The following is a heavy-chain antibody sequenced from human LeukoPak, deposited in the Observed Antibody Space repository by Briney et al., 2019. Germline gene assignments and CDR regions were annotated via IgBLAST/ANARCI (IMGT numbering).Heavy chain of an antibody. CDR1: GFTFTSHT. Sequence: PGGSLRLSCAASGFTFTSHTMNWVRQAPGKGLEWVSAISGSGGSTYYADSVKGRFTISRDNSKNTLYLQMNSLRAEDTAVYYCAKDRQWHDYWGQGTLVTVSP. D-gene: IGHD6-19*01. V-gene: IGHV3-23*01. J-gene: IGHJ4*02. CDR2: ISGSGGST. CDR3: AKDRQWHDY.